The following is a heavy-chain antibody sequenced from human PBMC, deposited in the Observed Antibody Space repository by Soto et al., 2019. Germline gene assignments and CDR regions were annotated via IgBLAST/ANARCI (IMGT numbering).Heavy chain of an antibody. V-gene: IGHV4-31*03. CDR3: ASGHDAYKVRY. CDR1: GGSISSGGTGSY. Sequence: QVQLQESGPGLVKPSQTLSLTCTVSGGSISSGGTGSYWTWIRQLPGKGLEWIGYIYYTGNTYYNPSFTSRPTISIDTSENQFSLKLTSVTAADTAVYFCASGHDAYKVRYWGQGTLVTVSS. CDR2: IYYTGNT. D-gene: IGHD1-1*01. J-gene: IGHJ4*02.